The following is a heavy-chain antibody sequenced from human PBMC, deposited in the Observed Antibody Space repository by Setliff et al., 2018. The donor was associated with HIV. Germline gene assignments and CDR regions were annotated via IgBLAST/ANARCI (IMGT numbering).Heavy chain of an antibody. J-gene: IGHJ4*02. CDR2: IYYIGNT. CDR3: ARGRSRYYYDGSGYYVDY. Sequence: SETLSLTCTVSGGSISSHYWSWIRQPPGKGLEWIGYIYYIGNTNYNPSLKGRVTLSVDTSKNQLSLKLSSVTAADTAVYYCARGRSRYYYDGSGYYVDYWGQGTLVTVSS. CDR1: GGSISSHY. V-gene: IGHV4-59*11. D-gene: IGHD3-22*01.